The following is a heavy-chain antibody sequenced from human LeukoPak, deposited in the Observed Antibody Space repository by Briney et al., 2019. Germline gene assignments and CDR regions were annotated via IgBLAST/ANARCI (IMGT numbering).Heavy chain of an antibody. Sequence: GASVKVPCKASGYTFTSYDINWVRQATGQGLEWMGWMNPNSGNTGYAQKFQGRVTMTRNTSISTAYMELSSLRSEDTAVYYCARGSNYDFWSGYLILDYWGQGTLVTVSS. CDR1: GYTFTSYD. J-gene: IGHJ4*02. CDR2: MNPNSGNT. CDR3: ARGSNYDFWSGYLILDY. D-gene: IGHD3-3*01. V-gene: IGHV1-8*01.